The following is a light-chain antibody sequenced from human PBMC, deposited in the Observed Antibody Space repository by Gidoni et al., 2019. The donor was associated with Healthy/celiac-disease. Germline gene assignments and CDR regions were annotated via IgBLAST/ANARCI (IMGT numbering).Light chain of an antibody. CDR1: SSNIGSNY. CDR3: AAWDDSLSGPV. J-gene: IGLJ2*01. CDR2: RNN. V-gene: IGLV1-47*01. Sequence: QSVLTQPTSASGTPGQRGTISCSGSSSNIGSNYGYWYQQLPGTAPNLLIYRNNQRPSGVPARFSGSTSGTSASLAISGLRSADEADYYCAAWDDSLSGPVFGGGTKLTVL.